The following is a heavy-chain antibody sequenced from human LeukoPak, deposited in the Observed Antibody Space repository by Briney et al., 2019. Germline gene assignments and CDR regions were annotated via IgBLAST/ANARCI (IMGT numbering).Heavy chain of an antibody. CDR2: ISGSGGDT. CDR3: AKRGAPTGDFDY. Sequence: GGSLRLSCAASGFTFSNFLMTWVRQAPGKGPEWVSAISGSGGDTYYADSVKGRFTISRDNSKNTLYLQMNSLRAEDTAVYYWAKRGAPTGDFDYWGQGTLVTVSS. V-gene: IGHV3-23*01. CDR1: GFTFSNFL. D-gene: IGHD1-26*01. J-gene: IGHJ4*02.